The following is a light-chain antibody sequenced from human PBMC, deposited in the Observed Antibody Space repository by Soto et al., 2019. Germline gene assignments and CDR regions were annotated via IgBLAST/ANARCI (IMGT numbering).Light chain of an antibody. Sequence: LLSQSPGTLSLAPGGRAPPSRRASQTLSPNYLAWYQQKPGQAPRLLIYGASTRATGIPARFSGSGSGTEFTLTISGLQSEDFAVYYCQTYDSWPLFGQGTRLEIK. CDR3: QTYDSWPL. CDR1: QTLSPNY. V-gene: IGKV3-20*01. J-gene: IGKJ5*01. CDR2: GAS.